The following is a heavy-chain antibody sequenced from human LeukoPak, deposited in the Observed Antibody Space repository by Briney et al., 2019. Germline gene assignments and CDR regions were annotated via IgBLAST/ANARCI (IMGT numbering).Heavy chain of an antibody. Sequence: SETLSLTCTVSGGSISSSSYYWGWIRQPPGKGLEWIGSIYYSGSTYYNPSLKSRVTISVDTSKNQFSLKLSSVTAADTAVYYCARHAQKYYDFWSGYHDWRYNWFDPWGQGTLVTVSS. V-gene: IGHV4-39*01. J-gene: IGHJ5*02. D-gene: IGHD3-3*01. CDR2: IYYSGST. CDR1: GGSISSSSYY. CDR3: ARHAQKYYDFWSGYHDWRYNWFDP.